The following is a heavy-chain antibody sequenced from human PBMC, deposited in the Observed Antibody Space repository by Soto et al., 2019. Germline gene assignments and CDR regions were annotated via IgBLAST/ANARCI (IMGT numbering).Heavy chain of an antibody. CDR2: VYGDDNT. CDR3: ARVKSGNYLFDY. D-gene: IGHD1-26*01. V-gene: IGHV2-5*02. Sequence: SGPTLVNPTQTLTLTCTFSGFSLSTSGVAVGWIRQPPGKALEWLAFVYGDDNTYHNPSLKRRLTITKDTSKNQVVLTMTKMDPVDTATYYCARVKSGNYLFDYWGQGTLVTVSS. CDR1: GFSLSTSGVA. J-gene: IGHJ4*02.